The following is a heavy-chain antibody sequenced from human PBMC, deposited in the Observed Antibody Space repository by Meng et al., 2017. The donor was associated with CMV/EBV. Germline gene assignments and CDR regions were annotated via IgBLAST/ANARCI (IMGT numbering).Heavy chain of an antibody. CDR3: MGGAGAGGRDWFDP. CDR1: GYTFINHD. V-gene: IGHV1-8*01. D-gene: IGHD2-15*01. CDR2: MNSNSGNT. Sequence: SGYTFINHDSNWVRQAAGQGLEWMGWMNSNSGNTGYAQKFQGRVSMTRDSSISTAYMELNGLRSEDTAVYYCMGGAGAGGRDWFDPWGQGTLVTVSS. J-gene: IGHJ5*02.